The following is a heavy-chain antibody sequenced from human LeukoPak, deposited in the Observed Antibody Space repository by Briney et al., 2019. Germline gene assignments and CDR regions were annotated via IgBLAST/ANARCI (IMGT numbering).Heavy chain of an antibody. Sequence: ASVKVSCKASGGTFSSYAISWVRQAPGQGLEWMGGIIPIFGTANYAQKFQGRVTITADESTSTAYMELSSLRSEDTAVYYCARDRREIQLWFHPRWFDPWGQGTLVTVSP. CDR3: ARDRREIQLWFHPRWFDP. D-gene: IGHD5-18*01. J-gene: IGHJ5*02. CDR2: IIPIFGTA. V-gene: IGHV1-69*13. CDR1: GGTFSSYA.